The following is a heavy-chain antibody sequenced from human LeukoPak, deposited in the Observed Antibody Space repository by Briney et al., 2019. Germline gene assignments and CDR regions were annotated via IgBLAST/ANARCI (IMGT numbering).Heavy chain of an antibody. J-gene: IGHJ4*02. D-gene: IGHD5-18*01. CDR3: AGGSYGSFDY. V-gene: IGHV1-2*06. Sequence: ASVKVSCKASGYTFTSYYMHWVRQAPGQGLEWMGRSNPNNGGTNYAQKFQGRVTMTTVTSISTPYMQMSSPRSDDTAGAYCAGGSYGSFDYWGQGTLVTVSS. CDR1: GYTFTSYY. CDR2: SNPNNGGT.